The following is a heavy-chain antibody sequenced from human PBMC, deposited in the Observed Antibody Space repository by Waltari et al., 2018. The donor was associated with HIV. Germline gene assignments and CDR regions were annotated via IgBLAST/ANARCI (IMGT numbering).Heavy chain of an antibody. CDR3: ARAQYYYDSSGYYYGDYGMDV. Sequence: QVQLVQSGAEVKKPGASVKVSCKASGYPFTGYYMHWVRQAPGQVLEWMGWINPNSGGTNYAQKFQGRVTMTRDTSISTAYMELSRLRSDDTAVYYCARAQYYYDSSGYYYGDYGMDVWGQGTTVTVSS. CDR2: INPNSGGT. J-gene: IGHJ6*02. V-gene: IGHV1-2*02. D-gene: IGHD3-22*01. CDR1: GYPFTGYY.